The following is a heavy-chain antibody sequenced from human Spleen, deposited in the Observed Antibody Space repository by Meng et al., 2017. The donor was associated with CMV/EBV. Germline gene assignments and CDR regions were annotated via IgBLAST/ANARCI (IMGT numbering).Heavy chain of an antibody. CDR3: ATQMAAAGLFDY. D-gene: IGHD6-25*01. V-gene: IGHV5-51*01. CDR1: GYKFTNHG. J-gene: IGHJ4*02. CDR2: IYPRDSDT. Sequence: GESLKISCKGSGYKFTNHGIGWVRQRPGKGLEWMAIIYPRDSDTRYNPSFQGQVTISVDKSISTAYLQWSSLKASDTAMYYCATQMAAAGLFDYWGQGTLVTVSS.